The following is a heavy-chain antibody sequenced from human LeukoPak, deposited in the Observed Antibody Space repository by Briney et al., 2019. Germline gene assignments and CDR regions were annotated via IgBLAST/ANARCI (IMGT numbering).Heavy chain of an antibody. J-gene: IGHJ3*02. CDR2: NYSGGST. V-gene: IGHV3-53*01. Sequence: GGSLRLSCAASGFTVSSNYMSWVRQATGKGLEWVSINYSGGSTDYADSVKGRFTISRDNSKNTLYLQMNSLRVEDTAVYYCARSSHYDILTGYSEEDAFDIWGQGTMVTVSS. CDR1: GFTVSSNY. D-gene: IGHD3-9*01. CDR3: ARSSHYDILTGYSEEDAFDI.